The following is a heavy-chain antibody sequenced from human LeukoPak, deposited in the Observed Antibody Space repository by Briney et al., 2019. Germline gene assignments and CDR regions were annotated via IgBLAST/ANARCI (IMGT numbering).Heavy chain of an antibody. CDR1: GGSISNYY. J-gene: IGHJ6*02. CDR2: IYYSGST. CDR3: ARSDCSTTSCVAYYGMDV. V-gene: IGHV4-59*08. D-gene: IGHD2-2*01. Sequence: SETLSLTCTVSGGSISNYYWNWIRQPPGKGLEWIGYIYYSGSTNYNPSLKSRVTISVDTSKNRFPLKLSSMTAADTAVYYCARSDCSTTSCVAYYGMDVWGQGTTVTVSS.